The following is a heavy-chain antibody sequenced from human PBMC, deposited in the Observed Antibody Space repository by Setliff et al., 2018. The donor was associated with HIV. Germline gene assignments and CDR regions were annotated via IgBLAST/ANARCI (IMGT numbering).Heavy chain of an antibody. J-gene: IGHJ2*01. CDR2: ISSSGGST. V-gene: IGHV3-64*02. CDR3: AKGASSGWIHWYFDL. D-gene: IGHD6-19*01. CDR1: GFIFSNYA. Sequence: GGSLRLSCAASGFIFSNYAMHWVRQAPGKGLEYVSAISSSGGSTYYADSVKGRFTISRDNSKNTLYLQMGSLRAEDMAVYYCAKGASSGWIHWYFDLWGRGTLVTVSS.